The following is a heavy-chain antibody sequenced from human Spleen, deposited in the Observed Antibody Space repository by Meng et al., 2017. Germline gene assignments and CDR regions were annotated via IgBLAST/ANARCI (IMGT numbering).Heavy chain of an antibody. CDR2: IKSNSDGGTT. CDR1: GFSFTDAW. V-gene: IGHV3-15*01. CDR3: ATGAAAADH. Sequence: GGSLRLSCVASGFSFTDAWMSWVRQAPGKGLEWVGRIKSNSDGGTTDYAAPVKSRFTISRDDSKNTLYLQMNSLITEDTAVYFCATGAAAADHWGQGTLVTVSS. D-gene: IGHD6-13*01. J-gene: IGHJ4*02.